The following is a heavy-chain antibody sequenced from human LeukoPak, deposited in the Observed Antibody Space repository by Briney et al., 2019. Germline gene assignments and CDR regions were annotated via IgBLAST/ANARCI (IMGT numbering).Heavy chain of an antibody. CDR3: ARERGILRGDAFDL. CDR2: IYSSGNT. J-gene: IGHJ3*01. CDR1: GVSFPPYY. V-gene: IGHV4-4*07. Sequence: PSETLSLTCTVSGVSFPPYYWTWIRQPPGKGPEWIGRIYSSGNTNYNPSLESRVTMSIDTSKHQFSLKLTSVTAADTAVYYCARERGILRGDAFDLWGQGTMVTVSS. D-gene: IGHD1-26*01.